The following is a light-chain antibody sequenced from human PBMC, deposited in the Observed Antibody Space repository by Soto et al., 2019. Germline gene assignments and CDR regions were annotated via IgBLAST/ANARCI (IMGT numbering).Light chain of an antibody. CDR3: QSQGSSLSGWV. CDR1: SANIGAGFD. J-gene: IGLJ1*01. CDR2: DNS. Sequence: QSVLTQPPSVSGAPGQRVTISCTGSSANIGAGFDVHWYQQLPGTAPKLLIYDNSNRPSGVPDRFAGSTSGTSASLAITGLQAEDEADYYCQSQGSSLSGWVFGTGTKLTVL. V-gene: IGLV1-40*01.